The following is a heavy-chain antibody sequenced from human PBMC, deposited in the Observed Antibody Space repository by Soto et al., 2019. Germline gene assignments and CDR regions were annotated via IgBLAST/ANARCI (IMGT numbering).Heavy chain of an antibody. V-gene: IGHV4-31*03. CDR1: GGSISSGGYY. J-gene: IGHJ4*02. CDR2: IYYSGST. CDR3: ARVGPRRLRLGELSSYYFAY. D-gene: IGHD3-16*02. Sequence: TSETLSLTCTVSGGSISSGGYYWSWIRQHPGKGLEWIGYIYYSGSTYYNPSLKSRVTISVDTSKNQFSLKLSSVTAADTAVYYCARVGPRRLRLGELSSYYFAYWGQGTLVTVSS.